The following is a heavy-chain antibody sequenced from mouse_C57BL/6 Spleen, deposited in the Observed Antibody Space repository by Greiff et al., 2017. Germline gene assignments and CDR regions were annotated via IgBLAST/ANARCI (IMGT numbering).Heavy chain of an antibody. CDR2: ISSGSSTI. V-gene: IGHV5-17*01. J-gene: IGHJ2*01. Sequence: EVKLVESGGGLVKPGGSLKLSCAASGFTFSDYGMHWVRQAPEKGLEWVAYISSGSSTIYYADKVKGRFTISRDNAKNTLYLHMTSLRSEDTAMYYCARPYYYGSSSLDYWGQGTTLTVSS. D-gene: IGHD1-1*01. CDR1: GFTFSDYG. CDR3: ARPYYYGSSSLDY.